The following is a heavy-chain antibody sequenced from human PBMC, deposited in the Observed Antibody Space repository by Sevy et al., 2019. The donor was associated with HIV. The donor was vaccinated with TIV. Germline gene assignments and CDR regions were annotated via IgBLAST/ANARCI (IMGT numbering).Heavy chain of an antibody. D-gene: IGHD3-10*01. CDR2: ISGRSGTT. CDR3: AIIQEFYGWLQDY. Sequence: GGSLRLSCAASGFTFSSYSLNWVRQAPGKGLEWVSYISGRSGTTYYADSVKGRFTISGDNVKNSLYLQMNSLRDEDTAVYYCAIIQEFYGWLQDYGGQGTLVTVSS. J-gene: IGHJ4*02. CDR1: GFTFSSYS. V-gene: IGHV3-48*02.